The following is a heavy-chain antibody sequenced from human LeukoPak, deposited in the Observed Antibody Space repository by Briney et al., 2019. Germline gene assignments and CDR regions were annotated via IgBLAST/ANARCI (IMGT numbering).Heavy chain of an antibody. D-gene: IGHD2-15*01. CDR1: GGSISSSSYF. CDR3: ARHKGYCSGGSCYNWFDP. V-gene: IGHV4-39*01. J-gene: IGHJ5*02. Sequence: PSETLSLTCTVSGGSISSSSYFWGWIRQPPGKGLEWIGNIYYSGNTYYNPSLKSRVTISVDTSKNQFSLKLSSVTAADTAVYHCARHKGYCSGGSCYNWFDPWGPGTLVTVSS. CDR2: IYYSGNT.